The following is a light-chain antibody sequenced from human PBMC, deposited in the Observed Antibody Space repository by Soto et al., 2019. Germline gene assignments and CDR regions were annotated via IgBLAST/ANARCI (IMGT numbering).Light chain of an antibody. J-gene: IGKJ4*01. Sequence: DIQMTQSPSSLSASVGDRVTITCRASQRISSYLNWYQQKPGKAPELLIYAASSLQSGVPSRFSGSGSGTEFTLTISSLQPEDCATYHCQQTYITPVTVGGGTKVE. V-gene: IGKV1-39*01. CDR2: AAS. CDR1: QRISSY. CDR3: QQTYITPVT.